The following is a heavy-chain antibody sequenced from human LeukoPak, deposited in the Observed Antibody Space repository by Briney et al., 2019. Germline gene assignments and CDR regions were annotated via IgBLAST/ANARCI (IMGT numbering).Heavy chain of an antibody. CDR2: IYTSGST. V-gene: IGHV4-61*02. CDR3: ARRLGARGPLD. CDR1: GGSISSGSYY. D-gene: IGHD1-26*01. Sequence: SETLSLTCTVSGGSISSGSYYWSWIRQPAGKGLEWIGRIYTSGSTNYNPSLKSRVTISVDTSKNQFSLKLSSVTAADTAVYYCARRLGARGPLDWGQGTLVTVSS. J-gene: IGHJ4*02.